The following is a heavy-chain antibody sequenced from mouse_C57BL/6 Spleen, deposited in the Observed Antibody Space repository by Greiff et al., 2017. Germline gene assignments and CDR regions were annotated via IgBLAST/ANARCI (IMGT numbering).Heavy chain of an antibody. CDR2: IDPSDSAT. D-gene: IGHD1-1*01. CDR3: ARRPFTTVVPFDY. J-gene: IGHJ2*01. V-gene: IGHV1-52*01. Sequence: VQLQQPGAELVRPGSSVKLSCKASGYTFTSYWMHWVKQRPIQGLEWIGNIDPSDSATHYNQKFKDKATLTVDKSSSTAYMQLSSLTSEDSAVYYCARRPFTTVVPFDYWGQGTTLTVSS. CDR1: GYTFTSYW.